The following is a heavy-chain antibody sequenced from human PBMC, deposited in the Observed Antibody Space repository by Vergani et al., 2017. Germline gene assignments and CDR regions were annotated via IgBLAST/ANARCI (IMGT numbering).Heavy chain of an antibody. CDR3: AKFARYLGWFSQAVAGIYYFDY. Sequence: EVQLLESGGGLVQPGGSLRLSCAASGFTFSSYAMSWVRQAPGKGLEWVSAISGSGGSTYYADSVKGRFTISRDNSKNTLYLQMNSLRDEDTAVYYCAKFARYLGWFSQAVAGIYYFDYWGQGTLVTVSS. D-gene: IGHD6-19*01. V-gene: IGHV3-23*01. CDR1: GFTFSSYA. CDR2: ISGSGGST. J-gene: IGHJ4*02.